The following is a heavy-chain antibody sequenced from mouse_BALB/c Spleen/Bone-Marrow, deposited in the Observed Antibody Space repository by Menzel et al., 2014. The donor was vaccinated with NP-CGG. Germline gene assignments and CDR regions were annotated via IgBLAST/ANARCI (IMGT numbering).Heavy chain of an antibody. CDR3: TTSRGYNWFAY. Sequence: VQLQQSGAELVKPGASVKLFCKASGYTFTSYYMYWVKQRPGQGLEWIGEINPSNGGADFNEKFKIKAILTVDKSSSTAYMQLSSLTSEDSAVYYCTTSRGYNWFAYWGQGTLVTVSA. CDR1: GYTFTSYY. D-gene: IGHD2-2*01. V-gene: IGHV1S81*02. J-gene: IGHJ3*01. CDR2: INPSNGGA.